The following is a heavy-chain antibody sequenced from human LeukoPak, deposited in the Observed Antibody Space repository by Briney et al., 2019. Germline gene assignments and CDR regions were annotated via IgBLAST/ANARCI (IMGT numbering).Heavy chain of an antibody. CDR2: INHSGST. CDR1: GGSFSGYY. Sequence: SETLSLTCAVYGGSFSGYYWSWIRQPPGKGLEWIGEINHSGSTNYNPPLKSRVTILVDTSKNLFSLKLSSVTAADTALYYCARVNCSGGNCYSSRGAFDIWGQGTMVTVSS. J-gene: IGHJ3*02. CDR3: ARVNCSGGNCYSSRGAFDI. V-gene: IGHV4-34*01. D-gene: IGHD2-15*01.